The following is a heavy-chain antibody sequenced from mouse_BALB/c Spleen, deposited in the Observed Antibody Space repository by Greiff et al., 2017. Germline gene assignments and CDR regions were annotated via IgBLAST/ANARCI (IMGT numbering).Heavy chain of an antibody. CDR2: IWAGGST. J-gene: IGHJ2*01. Sequence: VKLVESGPGLVAPSQSLSVTCTVSGFSLTSYGVHWVRQPPGKGLEWLGVIWAGGSTNYNSALMSRLSISKDNSKSQVFLKMNSLQTDDTAMYYCARSPSYDYYFDYWGQGTTLTVSS. D-gene: IGHD2-12*01. CDR3: ARSPSYDYYFDY. CDR1: GFSLTSYG. V-gene: IGHV2-9*02.